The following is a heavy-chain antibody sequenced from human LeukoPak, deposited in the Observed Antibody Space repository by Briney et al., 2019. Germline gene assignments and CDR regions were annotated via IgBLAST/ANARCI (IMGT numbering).Heavy chain of an antibody. CDR2: ISYDGSNK. V-gene: IGHV3-30*18. CDR1: GFTFSSYD. D-gene: IGHD1-20*01. J-gene: IGHJ6*02. CDR3: AKDSWDNWNEGLGSYGMDV. Sequence: PGRSLRLSCAASGFTFSSYDMHWVRQAPGKGLEWVAVISYDGSNKYYAAFVKGRFTISRDNSKNTLYLQMNSLRAEDTAVYYCAKDSWDNWNEGLGSYGMDVWGQGTTVTVSS.